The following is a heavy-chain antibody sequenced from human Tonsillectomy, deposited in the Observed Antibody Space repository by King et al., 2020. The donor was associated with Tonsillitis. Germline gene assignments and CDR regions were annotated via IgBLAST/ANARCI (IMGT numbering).Heavy chain of an antibody. CDR3: AKESLRESLHFFES. CDR2: ISYDGSYK. D-gene: IGHD3-10*01. J-gene: IGHJ4*01. Sequence: VQLVESGGGAVQPGRSLRLSCAASGFTFSSNGMHWVRQAPGKGLEWVAIISYDGSYKYYADSVKGRFTISRDNSKNTVHLQMNALRPEDTAVYYCAKESLRESLHFFESWGQGTLVTVSS. V-gene: IGHV3-30*18. CDR1: GFTFSSNG.